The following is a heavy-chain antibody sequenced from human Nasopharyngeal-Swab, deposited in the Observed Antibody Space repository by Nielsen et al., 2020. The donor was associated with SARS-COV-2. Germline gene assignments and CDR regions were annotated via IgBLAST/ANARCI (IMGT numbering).Heavy chain of an antibody. CDR1: GFTFSSSA. J-gene: IGHJ5*02. CDR2: ISASGDNT. V-gene: IGHV3-23*01. CDR3: AKGYGDFHGWFDP. D-gene: IGHD4-17*01. Sequence: GESLKISCAASGFTFSSSAMSWVRQAPGKGLEWVSGISASGDNTYYADSAKGRFTISRDNSKDTLYLQINSLRVEDAAVYYCAKGYGDFHGWFDPWGQGTLVTVSS.